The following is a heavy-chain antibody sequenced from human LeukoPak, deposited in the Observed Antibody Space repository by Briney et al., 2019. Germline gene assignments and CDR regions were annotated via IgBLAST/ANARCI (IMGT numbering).Heavy chain of an antibody. Sequence: SETLSLTCTVSGGSISSGGYYWSWIRQHPGKGLEWLGYIYYSGSTYYNPSLKSRVTISVDTSKNQFSLKLSSVTAADTAVYYCAREVADYDSSGYYSSGDWFDPWGQGTLVTVSS. CDR1: GGSISSGGYY. J-gene: IGHJ5*02. CDR2: IYYSGST. D-gene: IGHD3-22*01. V-gene: IGHV4-31*03. CDR3: AREVADYDSSGYYSSGDWFDP.